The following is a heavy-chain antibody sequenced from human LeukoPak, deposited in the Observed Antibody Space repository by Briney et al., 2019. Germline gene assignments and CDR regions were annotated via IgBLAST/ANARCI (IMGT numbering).Heavy chain of an antibody. CDR3: ARVVGGSTYYFDY. CDR2: IYYSGST. D-gene: IGHD3-10*01. J-gene: IGHJ4*02. Sequence: SETLSLTCTVSGGSISSYYWSWIRQPPGKGLEWIGYIYYSGSTNYNPSLNSRVTISVDTSKNQFSLKLSSVTAADTAVYYCARVVGGSTYYFDYWGQGTLVTVSS. V-gene: IGHV4-59*01. CDR1: GGSISSYY.